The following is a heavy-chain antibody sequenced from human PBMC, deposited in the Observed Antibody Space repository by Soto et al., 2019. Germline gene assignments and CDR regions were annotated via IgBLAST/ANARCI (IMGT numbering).Heavy chain of an antibody. J-gene: IGHJ4*02. Sequence: QVQLQESGPGLVKPSETLSLTCTVSGGAISFSYWSWIRQPPGKGLQFIGQIHYSGTTIYNPSIQSRVSMSVDTSKNQFSLKLSSVTAADTAVYYCARHATGGTYPLDYWGQGTLVTVSS. CDR3: ARHATGGTYPLDY. D-gene: IGHD1-26*01. CDR2: IHYSGTT. CDR1: GGAISFSY. V-gene: IGHV4-59*08.